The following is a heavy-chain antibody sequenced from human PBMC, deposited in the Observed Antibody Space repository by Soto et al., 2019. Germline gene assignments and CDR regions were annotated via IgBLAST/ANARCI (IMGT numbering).Heavy chain of an antibody. CDR3: ARASGGRAYDY. J-gene: IGHJ4*02. D-gene: IGHD3-16*01. CDR2: INHSGST. V-gene: IGHV4-34*01. CDR1: GGSFSGYY. Sequence: QVQLQQWGAGLLKPSETLSLTCAVYGGSFSGYYWSWIRQPPGKGLEWIGEINHSGSTNYNPSLKSRVTISVDTSKNQFSLKLSSVTAADTAVYYCARASGGRAYDYWGQGTLATVSS.